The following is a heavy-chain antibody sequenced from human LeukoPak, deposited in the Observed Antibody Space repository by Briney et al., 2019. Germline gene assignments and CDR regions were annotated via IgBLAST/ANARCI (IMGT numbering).Heavy chain of an antibody. CDR2: ISSSSSYI. Sequence: GGSLRLSCAASGFTFSSYSMSWVHQAPGKGLEWVSSISSSSSYIYYADSVKGRFTISRNNAKNSLYLQMNSLRAEDTAVYYCARGGWSFDFDYWGQGTLVTVSS. CDR3: ARGGWSFDFDY. V-gene: IGHV3-21*01. CDR1: GFTFSSYS. D-gene: IGHD2-15*01. J-gene: IGHJ4*02.